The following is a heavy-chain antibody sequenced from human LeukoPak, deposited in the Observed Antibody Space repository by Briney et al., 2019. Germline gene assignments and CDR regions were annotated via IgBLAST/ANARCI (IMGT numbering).Heavy chain of an antibody. D-gene: IGHD3-22*01. V-gene: IGHV4-30-2*01. J-gene: IGHJ4*02. CDR2: IYHSGST. CDR3: ARGASYYDSSGYFDY. CDR1: GGSISSGGYS. Sequence: SETLSLTCAVSGGSISSGGYSWSWIRQPPGKGLEWIGYIYHSGSTYYNPSLKSRVTISVDRSKNQFSLKLSSVTAADTAVYYCARGASYYDSSGYFDYWGQGTLVTVSS.